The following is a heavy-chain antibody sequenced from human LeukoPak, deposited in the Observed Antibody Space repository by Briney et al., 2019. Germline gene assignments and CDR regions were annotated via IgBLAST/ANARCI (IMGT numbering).Heavy chain of an antibody. CDR2: INHSGST. Sequence: SETLSLTCAVYGGSFSGYYWSWTRQPPGKGLEWIGEINHSGSTNYNPSLKSRVTISVDTSKNQFSLKLSSVTAADTAVYYCARGARTYYCDSSGYYNGLDYWGQGTLVTVSS. CDR3: ARGARTYYCDSSGYYNGLDY. J-gene: IGHJ4*02. D-gene: IGHD3-22*01. V-gene: IGHV4-34*01. CDR1: GGSFSGYY.